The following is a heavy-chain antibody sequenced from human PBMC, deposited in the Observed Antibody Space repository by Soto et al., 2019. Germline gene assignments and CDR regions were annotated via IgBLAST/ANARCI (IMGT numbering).Heavy chain of an antibody. J-gene: IGHJ6*02. CDR1: GFTFSSYG. CDR2: IWYDGSNK. D-gene: IGHD3-9*01. CDR3: ARTETGADRYYGMDV. V-gene: IGHV3-33*01. Sequence: PGGSLRLACAASGFTFSSYGMHWVRQAPGKGLEWVAVIWYDGSNKYYADSVKGRFTISRDNSKNTLYLQMNSLRAEDTAVYYSARTETGADRYYGMDVWGQGTTVTVSS.